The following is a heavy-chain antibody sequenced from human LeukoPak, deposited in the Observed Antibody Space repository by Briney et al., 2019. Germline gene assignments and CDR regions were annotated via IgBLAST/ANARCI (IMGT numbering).Heavy chain of an antibody. Sequence: SETLSLTCTVSGGSISGYYWSWIRQPPGKGLEWIGYIYYSGSTNYNPSLKNRVTISVDTSKNQFSLKLTSVTAADTAVYYCARGYYYQNYYFDYWGQGTLVTVSS. CDR2: IYYSGST. CDR1: GGSISGYY. J-gene: IGHJ4*02. D-gene: IGHD5-12*01. V-gene: IGHV4-59*01. CDR3: ARGYYYQNYYFDY.